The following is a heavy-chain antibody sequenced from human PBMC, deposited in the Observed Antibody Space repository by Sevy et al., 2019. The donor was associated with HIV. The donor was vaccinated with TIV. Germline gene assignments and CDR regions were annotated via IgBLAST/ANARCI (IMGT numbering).Heavy chain of an antibody. D-gene: IGHD1-26*01. CDR2: IKSKTDGGQT. J-gene: IGHJ5*02. CDR3: TTVHSWHNWFDP. Sequence: GGSLRLSCAASGFTFSNAWMSWVRQAPGKGLEWVGRIKSKTDGGQTDYAAPVKGRFTISSDDSKNTLYLQMNSLKTEDTAVYYCTTVHSWHNWFDPWGQGTLVTVSS. V-gene: IGHV3-15*01. CDR1: GFTFSNAW.